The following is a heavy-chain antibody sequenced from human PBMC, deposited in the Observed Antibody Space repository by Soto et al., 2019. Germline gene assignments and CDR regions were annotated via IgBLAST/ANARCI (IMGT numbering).Heavy chain of an antibody. CDR1: GFTFSSYA. Sequence: EVQLLESGGGLVQPGGSLRLSCAASGFTFSSYAMSWVRQAPGKGLEWVSAISGSGGSTYYADSVKGRFTISRDNSKNTLYLQMNSLRAEDTAVYYCARDSLNYYDSSGYYYYFDYWGQGTLVTVSS. CDR3: ARDSLNYYDSSGYYYYFDY. V-gene: IGHV3-23*01. J-gene: IGHJ4*02. D-gene: IGHD3-22*01. CDR2: ISGSGGST.